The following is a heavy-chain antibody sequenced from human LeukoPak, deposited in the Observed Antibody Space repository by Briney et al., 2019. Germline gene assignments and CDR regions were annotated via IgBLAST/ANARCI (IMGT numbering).Heavy chain of an antibody. CDR2: IYYSGST. V-gene: IGHV4-31*03. Sequence: SETLSLTCTVSGGSISSGGYYWSWIRQHPGKGLEWIGYIYYSGSTYYNPSLKSRVTISVDTSKNQFSLKLSSVTAADTAVYYCARHQGNLFDPWGQGTLVTVSS. CDR3: ARHQGNLFDP. CDR1: GGSISSGGYY. J-gene: IGHJ5*02.